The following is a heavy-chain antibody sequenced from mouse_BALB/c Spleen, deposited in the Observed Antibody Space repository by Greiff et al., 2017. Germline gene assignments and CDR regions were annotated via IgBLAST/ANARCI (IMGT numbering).Heavy chain of an antibody. D-gene: IGHD2-4*01. J-gene: IGHJ4*01. Sequence: EVKVVESGGGLVKPGGSLKLSCAASGFTFSSYAMSWVRQTPEKRLEWVASISSGGSTYYPDSVKGRFTISRDNARNILYLQMSSLRSEDTAMYYCARGVYDYLYYAMDYWGQGTSVTVSS. CDR2: ISSGGST. CDR1: GFTFSSYA. CDR3: ARGVYDYLYYAMDY. V-gene: IGHV5-6-5*01.